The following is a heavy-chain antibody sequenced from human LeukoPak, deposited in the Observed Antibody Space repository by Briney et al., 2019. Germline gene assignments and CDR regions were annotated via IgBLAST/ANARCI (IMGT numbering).Heavy chain of an antibody. CDR1: GFPFSDYN. Sequence: GGSLRLSCAASGFPFSDYNMNSVRWATGKGLEWVSYNTNGGSPIHHADSVKGRFTIARDNAKKTLYLQMNSLRAEDTAVYYCARSIGLTGGGVDVWGQGTTVTVSS. CDR3: ARSIGLTGGGVDV. V-gene: IGHV3-11*01. J-gene: IGHJ6*02. CDR2: NTNGGSPI. D-gene: IGHD3-9*01.